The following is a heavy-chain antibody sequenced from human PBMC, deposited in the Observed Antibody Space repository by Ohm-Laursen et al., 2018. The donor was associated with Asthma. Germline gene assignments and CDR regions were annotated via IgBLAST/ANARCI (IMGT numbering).Heavy chain of an antibody. V-gene: IGHV3-30*03. D-gene: IGHD3-3*01. CDR2: GGSYYDGGLK. CDR1: GFSFRDYG. J-gene: IGHJ4*02. CDR3: ARDVMEWYLPAFDF. Sequence: SLRLSCAASGFSFRDYGMYWVRQAPGKGLEWVAVGGSYYDGGLKYYADSVTGRFTVSRDDSKNTLYLQMNSLRPDDTAVYYCARDVMEWYLPAFDFWGQGTLVTVSS.